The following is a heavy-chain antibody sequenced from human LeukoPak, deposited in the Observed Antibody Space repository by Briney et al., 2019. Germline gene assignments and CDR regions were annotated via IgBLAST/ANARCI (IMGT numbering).Heavy chain of an antibody. J-gene: IGHJ5*02. CDR3: ARARFGRYYGSGSYLFDP. CDR2: IYYSGST. V-gene: IGHV4-39*07. D-gene: IGHD3-10*01. CDR1: GGSISSSSYY. Sequence: PSETLSLTCTVSGGSISSSSYYWGWIRQPPGKGLEWIGSIYYSGSTYYNPSLKSRVTISVDTSKNQFSLKLSSVTAADTAVYYCARARFGRYYGSGSYLFDPWGQGTLVTVSS.